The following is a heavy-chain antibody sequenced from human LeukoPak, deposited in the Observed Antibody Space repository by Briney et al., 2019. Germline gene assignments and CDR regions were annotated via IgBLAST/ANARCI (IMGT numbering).Heavy chain of an antibody. CDR1: GGSFSGYY. CDR3: ARHGDMITFGGDP. D-gene: IGHD3-16*01. J-gene: IGHJ5*02. V-gene: IGHV4-34*01. Sequence: PSETLSLTCAVYGGSFSGYYWSWIRQPPGKGLEWIGEINHSGSTNYNPSLKSRVTISVDTSKNQFSLKLSSVTAADTAVYYCARHGDMITFGGDPWGQGTLVTVSS. CDR2: INHSGST.